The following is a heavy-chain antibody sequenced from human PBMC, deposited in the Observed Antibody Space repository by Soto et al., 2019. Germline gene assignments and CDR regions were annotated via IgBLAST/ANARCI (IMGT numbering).Heavy chain of an antibody. J-gene: IGHJ6*03. CDR3: ARGYPHGYSYGYYYYYYMDV. V-gene: IGHV3-66*01. D-gene: IGHD5-18*01. CDR1: GFTVSSNY. CDR2: IYSGGST. Sequence: EVQLVESGGGLVQPGGSLRLSCAASGFTVSSNYMSWVRQAPGKGLEWVSVIYSGGSTYYADSVKGRFTISRDNSKNTLYLQMNSLRAEDTAVYYCARGYPHGYSYGYYYYYYMDVWGKGTTVTVSS.